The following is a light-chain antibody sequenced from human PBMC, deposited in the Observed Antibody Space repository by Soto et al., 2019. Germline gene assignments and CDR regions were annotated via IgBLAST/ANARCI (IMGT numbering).Light chain of an antibody. Sequence: EIVMTQSPATLSVSPGERATLSCRASQSVSSNLAWYQQKPGQAPRLLIYDAYNRATGIPPRFSGSGSGTDFTLTISSLEPEDSAVYYCQRRHMWPITFGQGTRLEIK. J-gene: IGKJ5*01. V-gene: IGKV3-11*01. CDR1: QSVSSN. CDR2: DAY. CDR3: QRRHMWPIT.